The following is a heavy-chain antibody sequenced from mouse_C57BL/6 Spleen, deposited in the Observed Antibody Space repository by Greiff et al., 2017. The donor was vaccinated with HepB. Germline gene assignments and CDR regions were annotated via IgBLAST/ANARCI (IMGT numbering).Heavy chain of an antibody. CDR3: ARCYGWSYGSGTYYFDY. D-gene: IGHD1-1*01. CDR1: GNTFTSYG. J-gene: IGHJ2*01. CDR2: IYPRSGNT. Sequence: VQLQQSGAELARPGASVKLSCKASGNTFTSYGISWVKQRTGQGLEWIGEIYPRSGNTYYNEKFKGKATLTADKSSSTAYMELRSLTSEDSAVYFCARCYGWSYGSGTYYFDYWGQGTTLTVSS. V-gene: IGHV1-81*01.